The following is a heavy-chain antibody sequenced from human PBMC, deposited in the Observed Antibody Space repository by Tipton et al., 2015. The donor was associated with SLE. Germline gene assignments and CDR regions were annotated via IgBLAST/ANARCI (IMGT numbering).Heavy chain of an antibody. CDR1: GGSFSGYY. D-gene: IGHD1-20*01. Sequence: TLSLTCAVSGGSFSGYYWSWIRQPPGKGLEWIGEINRSGSTNYNPSLKSRVTISVDTSKNQFSLKLSSVTAADTAVYYCARHQITGNVIGYFQHWGQGTLVTVSS. CDR2: INRSGST. V-gene: IGHV4-34*01. J-gene: IGHJ1*01. CDR3: ARHQITGNVIGYFQH.